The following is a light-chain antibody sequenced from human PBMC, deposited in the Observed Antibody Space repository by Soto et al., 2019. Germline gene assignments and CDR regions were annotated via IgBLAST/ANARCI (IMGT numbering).Light chain of an antibody. V-gene: IGKV2-28*01. CDR2: LGS. J-gene: IGKJ2*01. Sequence: EIVMTQSPPSLTVTPGEPASISCRSSQRLLHSNGNTFLDWYLQKPGQSPQLLIYLGSNRASGVPDRLSGSEAGTDFTLKISRVEAEDVGVYYCMQDLQTPYTFGQGTKLEIK. CDR3: MQDLQTPYT. CDR1: QRLLHSNGNTF.